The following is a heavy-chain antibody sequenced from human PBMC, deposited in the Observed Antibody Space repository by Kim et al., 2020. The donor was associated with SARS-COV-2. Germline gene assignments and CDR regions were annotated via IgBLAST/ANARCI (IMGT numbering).Heavy chain of an antibody. J-gene: IGHJ6*04. CDR3: ARDHNLFKGDGDV. CDR1: GYTFTGYY. CDR2: INPNSGGT. Sequence: ASVKVSCKASGYTFTGYYMHWVRQAPGQGLEWMGRINPNSGGTNYAQKFQGRVTMTRDTSISTAYMELSRLRSDDTAVYYCARDHNLFKGDGDVWGKGTTVTVSS. D-gene: IGHD1-26*01. V-gene: IGHV1-2*06.